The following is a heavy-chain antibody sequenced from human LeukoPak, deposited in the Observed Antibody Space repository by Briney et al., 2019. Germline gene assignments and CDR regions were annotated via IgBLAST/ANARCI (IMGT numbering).Heavy chain of an antibody. CDR3: ARWTSSLEWLLYFYY. Sequence: ASVKVSCKASGYTFTSYGISWVRQAPGQGLEWMGWISAYNGNTNYAQKLQGRVTMTTDTSTSTAYMELRSLRSDDTAVYYCARWTSSLEWLLYFYYWGQGTLVTVSS. CDR1: GYTFTSYG. D-gene: IGHD3-3*02. CDR2: ISAYNGNT. V-gene: IGHV1-18*01. J-gene: IGHJ4*02.